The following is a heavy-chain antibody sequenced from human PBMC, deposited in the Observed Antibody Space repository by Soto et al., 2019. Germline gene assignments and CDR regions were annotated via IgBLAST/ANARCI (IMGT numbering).Heavy chain of an antibody. CDR3: AKEGGGTYTFPNWFDP. Sequence: GGSLRLSCAASGFIFSNYAMSWVRQAPGKGLEWVSAISGSGGSTYYADSVKGRFTISRDNSKNTLYLQMNSLRAEDTAVYYCAKEGGGTYTFPNWFDPWGQGTLVTVSS. V-gene: IGHV3-23*01. J-gene: IGHJ5*02. CDR1: GFIFSNYA. CDR2: ISGSGGST. D-gene: IGHD1-26*01.